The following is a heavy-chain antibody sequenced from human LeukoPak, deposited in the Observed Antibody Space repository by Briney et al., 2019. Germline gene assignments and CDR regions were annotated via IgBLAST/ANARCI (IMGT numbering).Heavy chain of an antibody. CDR1: GGSFSGYY. J-gene: IGHJ4*02. CDR3: AREGPYCTNGVCYADY. Sequence: SETLSLTCAVYGGSFSGYYWSWIRQPPGKGLEWIGEINHSGSTNYNPSLKSRVTIPVDTSKNQFSLKLSSVTAADTAVYYCAREGPYCTNGVCYADYWGQGTLVTVSS. D-gene: IGHD2-8*01. CDR2: INHSGST. V-gene: IGHV4-34*01.